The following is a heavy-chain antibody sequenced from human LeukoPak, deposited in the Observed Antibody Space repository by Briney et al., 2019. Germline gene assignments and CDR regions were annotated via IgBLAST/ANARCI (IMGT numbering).Heavy chain of an antibody. CDR3: ARDCSSTSCYPGFDP. Sequence: SVKVSCRASGGTFSSYTISWVRQAPGQGLEWMGRIIPILGIANYAQKFQGRVTITADKSTSTAYMELSSLRSEDTAVYYCARDCSSTSCYPGFDPWGQGTLVTVSS. CDR2: IIPILGIA. D-gene: IGHD2-2*01. CDR1: GGTFSSYT. V-gene: IGHV1-69*04. J-gene: IGHJ5*02.